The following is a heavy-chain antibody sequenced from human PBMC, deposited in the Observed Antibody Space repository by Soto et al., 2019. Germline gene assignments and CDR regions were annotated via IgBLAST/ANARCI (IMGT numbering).Heavy chain of an antibody. Sequence: QVQSVESGGGGVQPGTSLRLSCVVSGFTFSNHGMHWVRQAPGKGLEWVAFISYDGRNKDYVDSLKGRFTISRDNFKDTLFLQMNTLRVDDTAVYYCARDRGWSRSHYFDSWGQGTLVTVSS. CDR3: ARDRGWSRSHYFDS. D-gene: IGHD2-15*01. J-gene: IGHJ4*02. CDR2: ISYDGRNK. V-gene: IGHV3-33*01. CDR1: GFTFSNHG.